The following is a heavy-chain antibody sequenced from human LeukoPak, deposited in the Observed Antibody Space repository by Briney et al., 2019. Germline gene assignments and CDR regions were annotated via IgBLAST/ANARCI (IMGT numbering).Heavy chain of an antibody. D-gene: IGHD7-27*01. CDR3: AKDSSNWALDY. CDR1: GFGFSTYG. CDR2: IRYDASDT. Sequence: PGGSLRLSCAASGFGFSTYGMHWVRQTPGKGLEWVAFIRYDASDTYYADSVKGRFSVSRDNFKNTLYLQVNTLRTEGTAVYYCAKDSSNWALDYWGQGTLVTVSS. J-gene: IGHJ4*02. V-gene: IGHV3-30*02.